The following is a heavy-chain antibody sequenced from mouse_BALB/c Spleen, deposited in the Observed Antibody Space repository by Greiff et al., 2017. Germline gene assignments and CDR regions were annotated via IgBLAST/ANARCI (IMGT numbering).Heavy chain of an antibody. Sequence: EVQRVESGPGLVKPSQSLSLTCTVTGYSITSDYAWNWIRQFPGNKLEWMGYISYSGSTSYNPSLKSRISITRDTSKNQFFLQLNSVTTEDTATYYCARRNGNYVYYAMDYWGQGTSVTVSS. J-gene: IGHJ4*01. D-gene: IGHD2-1*01. CDR1: GYSITSDYA. V-gene: IGHV3-2*02. CDR3: ARRNGNYVYYAMDY. CDR2: ISYSGST.